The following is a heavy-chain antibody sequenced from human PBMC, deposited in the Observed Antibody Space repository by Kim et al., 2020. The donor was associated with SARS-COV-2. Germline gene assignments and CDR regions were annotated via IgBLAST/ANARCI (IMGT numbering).Heavy chain of an antibody. CDR1: GGSFSGYY. CDR2: INHSGST. D-gene: IGHD2-15*01. Sequence: SETLSLTCAVYGGSFSGYYWSWIRQPPGKGLEWIGEINHSGSTNYNPSLKSRVTISVDTSKNQFSLKLSSVTAADTAVYYCARYSKRYYFDYWGQGTLVTVSS. V-gene: IGHV4-34*01. J-gene: IGHJ4*02. CDR3: ARYSKRYYFDY.